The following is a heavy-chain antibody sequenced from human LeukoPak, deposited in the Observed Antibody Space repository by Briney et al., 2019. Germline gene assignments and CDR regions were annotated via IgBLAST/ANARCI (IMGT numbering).Heavy chain of an antibody. CDR2: ISYGGNT. CDR3: ARAPVATPSEFDY. J-gene: IGHJ4*02. CDR1: GDSISSGGYW. V-gene: IGHV4-31*11. D-gene: IGHD5-12*01. Sequence: PSETLSLTCAVSGDSISSGGYWWSWIRQHPGKGPEWIGYISYGGNTYYSPSLKSRVAISADTPKNQFSLKLSSTRAADTAVYYCARAPVATPSEFDYWGQGTLVTVSS.